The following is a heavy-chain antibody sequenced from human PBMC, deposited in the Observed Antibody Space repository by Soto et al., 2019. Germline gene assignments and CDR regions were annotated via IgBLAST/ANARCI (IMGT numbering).Heavy chain of an antibody. J-gene: IGHJ4*02. CDR2: INPSGDST. V-gene: IGHV1-46*01. Sequence: ASVKVSCKASGYTFSSYYMNWVRQAPGQGLEWMGIINPSGDSTSYAQKFQGRVTMTRDTSTSTVYMELSSLRSEDTAVYYCARVGAVAGTETFDYWGQGTLVTVSS. CDR1: GYTFSSYY. CDR3: ARVGAVAGTETFDY. D-gene: IGHD6-19*01.